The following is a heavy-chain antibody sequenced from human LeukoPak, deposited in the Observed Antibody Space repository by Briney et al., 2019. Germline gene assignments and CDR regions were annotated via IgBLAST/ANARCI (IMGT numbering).Heavy chain of an antibody. D-gene: IGHD6-19*01. CDR2: ISGFNGNT. Sequence: ASVKVSCKASGYTFTDYGISWVRQAPGQGLEWMGRISGFNGNTDFAQKFQDRVTMTTDTSTSTAYMELRSLTFDDTAVYYCAKGGTVAEGDSWGQGTLVTVSS. J-gene: IGHJ4*02. CDR1: GYTFTDYG. V-gene: IGHV1-18*01. CDR3: AKGGTVAEGDS.